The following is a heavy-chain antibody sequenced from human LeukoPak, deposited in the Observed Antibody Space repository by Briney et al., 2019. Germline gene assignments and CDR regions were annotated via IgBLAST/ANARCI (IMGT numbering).Heavy chain of an antibody. CDR2: IHYSGST. V-gene: IGHV4-59*08. Sequence: SETLSLTCTVSGGSISSHYWSWIRQSPGKGLEWIGYIHYSGSTNYNPSLKSRLTIFVDMSKNQFSLKLRSVTAADTAVYYCARNNSGWGAFDIWDQGTMVTVSS. D-gene: IGHD6-19*01. J-gene: IGHJ3*02. CDR1: GGSISSHY. CDR3: ARNNSGWGAFDI.